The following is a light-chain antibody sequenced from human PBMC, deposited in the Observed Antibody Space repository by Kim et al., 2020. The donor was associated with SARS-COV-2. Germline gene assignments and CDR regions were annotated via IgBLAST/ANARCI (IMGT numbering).Light chain of an antibody. CDR1: SSNIGAHFD. CDR2: GNT. Sequence: QRVTISCNGSSSNIGAHFDVHWYQQRPGTAPKLLIYGNTNRPSGVPDRFSASKSDISASLAITGLQAEDEADYYCQSYDSSLSGYVFGTGTKVTVL. V-gene: IGLV1-40*01. J-gene: IGLJ1*01. CDR3: QSYDSSLSGYV.